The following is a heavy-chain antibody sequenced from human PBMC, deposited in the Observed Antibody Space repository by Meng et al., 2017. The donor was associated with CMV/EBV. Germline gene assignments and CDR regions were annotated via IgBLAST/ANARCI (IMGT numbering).Heavy chain of an antibody. CDR2: SRSSGNTI. D-gene: IGHD3-22*01. V-gene: IGHV3-48*03. J-gene: IGHJ4*02. Sequence: SLMISCASSEFTFSSYEMNWVRQAPGKGLEWVSYSRSSGNTIYYADSVKGRFTISRDNAKNSLYLQMNSLSAEDTAVYYCARGEPGRYYDDSSGYSTKFDYWGQGTLVTVSS. CDR1: EFTFSSYE. CDR3: ARGEPGRYYDDSSGYSTKFDY.